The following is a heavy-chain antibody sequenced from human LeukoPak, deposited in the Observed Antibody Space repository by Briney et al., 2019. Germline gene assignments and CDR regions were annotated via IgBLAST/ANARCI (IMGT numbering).Heavy chain of an antibody. J-gene: IGHJ3*02. Sequence: GASVKVSCKASGYTFTSYYMHWVRQAPGQGLEWMGIINPSGGSTSYTQKFQGRVTMTRDTSTSTVYMELSSLRSEDTAVYYCARERAVLDAFDIWGQGTMVTVSS. CDR2: INPSGGST. D-gene: IGHD6-19*01. CDR3: ARERAVLDAFDI. CDR1: GYTFTSYY. V-gene: IGHV1-46*01.